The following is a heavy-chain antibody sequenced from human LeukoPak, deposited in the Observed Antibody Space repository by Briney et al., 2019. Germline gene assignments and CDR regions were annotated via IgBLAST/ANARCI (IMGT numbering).Heavy chain of an antibody. J-gene: IGHJ6*03. CDR1: GYTFTSYD. D-gene: IGHD2-15*01. V-gene: IGHV1-2*02. Sequence: GASVKVSCKASGYTFTSYDINWVRQATGQGLEWMGWINPNSGGTNYAQKFQGRVTMTRDTSISTAYMELSRLRSDDTAVYYCARDQDIPYYMDVWGKGTTVTVSS. CDR2: INPNSGGT. CDR3: ARDQDIPYYMDV.